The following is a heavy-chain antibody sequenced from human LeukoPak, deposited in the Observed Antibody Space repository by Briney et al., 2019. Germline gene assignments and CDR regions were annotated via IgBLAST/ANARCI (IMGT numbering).Heavy chain of an antibody. Sequence: GGSLRLSCAASGFTFSSYWMHWVRQAPGKGLVWVSRIDGDGSSTSYADSVKGRFTISRDNSKNTLFLQMNSLRAEDTAVYYCARHLAYFYGSSYFDLWGRGTLVTVSS. CDR2: IDGDGSST. D-gene: IGHD3-10*01. CDR3: ARHLAYFYGSSYFDL. CDR1: GFTFSSYW. J-gene: IGHJ2*01. V-gene: IGHV3-74*01.